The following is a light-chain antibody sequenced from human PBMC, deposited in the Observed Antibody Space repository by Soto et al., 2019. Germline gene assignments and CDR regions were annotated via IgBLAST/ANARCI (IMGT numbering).Light chain of an antibody. V-gene: IGKV1-5*03. CDR2: WAS. Sequence: DIHMTQSPATLSASVGDRVTITCRASQSISTWLAWYQQKPGKAPKLLIYWASSLESGVPSRFSGSGSGTEFTITISSLQPDHFATYYSQLSTTYAVTFGPWTNVDIK. J-gene: IGKJ3*01. CDR1: QSISTW. CDR3: QLSTTYAVT.